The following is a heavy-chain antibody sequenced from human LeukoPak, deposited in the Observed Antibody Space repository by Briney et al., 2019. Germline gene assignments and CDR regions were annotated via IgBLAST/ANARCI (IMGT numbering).Heavy chain of an antibody. Sequence: SETLSLTCTVSGGSISSYYWSWIRQPPGKGLEWMGYIYYIGRTNYYPSLKSRVSISVDPSKNQFSLKLSSVTAADTAVYYCARDSPDCSGGSCYPYYYYYYMDVWGKGTTVTVSS. V-gene: IGHV4-59*01. CDR1: GGSISSYY. CDR3: ARDSPDCSGGSCYPYYYYYYMDV. J-gene: IGHJ6*03. CDR2: IYYIGRT. D-gene: IGHD2-15*01.